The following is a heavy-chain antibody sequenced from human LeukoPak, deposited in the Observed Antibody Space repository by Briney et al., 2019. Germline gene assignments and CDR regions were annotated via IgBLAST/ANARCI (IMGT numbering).Heavy chain of an antibody. CDR1: GFTFSSYG. V-gene: IGHV3-23*01. Sequence: GGSLRLSCAASGFTFSSYGMSWVRQAPGKGLEWVSLISGRDSNTYYADSVKGRFTISRDNSKNTLYLQMNSLRDEDTAIYYCAKDHRQWLVWYFDYWGQGTLVTVSS. CDR2: ISGRDSNT. J-gene: IGHJ4*02. D-gene: IGHD6-19*01. CDR3: AKDHRQWLVWYFDY.